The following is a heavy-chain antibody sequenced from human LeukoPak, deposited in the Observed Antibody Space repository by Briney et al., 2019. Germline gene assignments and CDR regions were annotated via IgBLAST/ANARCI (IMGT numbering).Heavy chain of an antibody. V-gene: IGHV3-66*01. D-gene: IGHD3-16*01. Sequence: GGSLRLSCAASGFTVSSNYMSWVRQAPGKGLEWVSAIYSGGSTYYADSVKGRFTISRDNSKNTLYLQMSSLRAEDTAVYFCARDDPVITFGGVISPYAFDIWGQGTMVTVSS. CDR2: IYSGGST. CDR1: GFTVSSNY. CDR3: ARDDPVITFGGVISPYAFDI. J-gene: IGHJ3*02.